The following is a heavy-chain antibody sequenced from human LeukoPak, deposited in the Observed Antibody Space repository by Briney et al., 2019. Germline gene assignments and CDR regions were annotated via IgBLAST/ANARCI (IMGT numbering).Heavy chain of an antibody. CDR3: ARENWYFDY. Sequence: GASVKVSCTASGYTFTDYHMHWVRQAPGQGPEWMGWINPNSGDTNYAQEFQGRVTMTRDTSISTAYMELSRLRSDDTAVYYCARENWYFDYWGQGTPVTVSS. V-gene: IGHV1-2*02. CDR2: INPNSGDT. J-gene: IGHJ4*02. CDR1: GYTFTDYH.